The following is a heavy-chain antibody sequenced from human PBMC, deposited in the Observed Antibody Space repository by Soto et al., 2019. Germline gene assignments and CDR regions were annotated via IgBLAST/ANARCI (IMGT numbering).Heavy chain of an antibody. CDR2: IYADGQT. D-gene: IGHD5-12*01. J-gene: IGHJ4*02. CDR3: ARSPNSGYPESNY. V-gene: IGHV3-66*01. Sequence: EVQLAESGGGLVQPGGSLRLSCAASGFSVSSYYMTWVRQSPGKGLQWVSVIYADGQTYYADSVKGRFTISRDNSKNTLDLQMGSLRAEDTAVYYCARSPNSGYPESNYWGQGTLGTVSS. CDR1: GFSVSSYY.